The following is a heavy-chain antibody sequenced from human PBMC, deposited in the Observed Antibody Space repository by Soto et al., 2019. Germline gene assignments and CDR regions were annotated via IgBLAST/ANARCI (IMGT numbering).Heavy chain of an antibody. CDR2: INPNSGGT. V-gene: IGHV1-2*04. D-gene: IGHD6-13*01. J-gene: IGHJ4*02. Sequence: ASVKVSCKASGYTFTGYYMHWVRQAPGQGLEWMGWINPNSGGTNYAQKFQGWATMTRDTSISTAYMELSRLRSDDTAVYYCARDGGAAGTPDYWGQGTLVTVSS. CDR1: GYTFTGYY. CDR3: ARDGGAAGTPDY.